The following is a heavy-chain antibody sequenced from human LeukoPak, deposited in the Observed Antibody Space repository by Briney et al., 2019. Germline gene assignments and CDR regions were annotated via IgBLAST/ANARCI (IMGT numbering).Heavy chain of an antibody. CDR3: AKGPRGVINDAFDI. J-gene: IGHJ3*02. Sequence: GGSLRLSCVASGFTFNNYAMHWVRQAPGKGLEWVSVIIGSGGSTYYADSVKGRFTISRDNSKNTLYLQMNSLRAEDTAVYYCAKGPRGVINDAFDIWGQGTMVTVSS. V-gene: IGHV3-23*01. CDR2: IIGSGGST. CDR1: GFTFNNYA. D-gene: IGHD3-16*02.